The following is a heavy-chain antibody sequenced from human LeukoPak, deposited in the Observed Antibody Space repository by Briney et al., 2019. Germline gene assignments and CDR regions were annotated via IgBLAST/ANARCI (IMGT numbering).Heavy chain of an antibody. CDR1: GLTFSSYW. D-gene: IGHD3-22*01. Sequence: GGSLRLSCAASGLTFSSYWMSWVRQAPGKGLEWVANIKQDGSEKYYVDSVKGRFTISRDNAKNSLYLQMNSLRAEDTAVYYCARDENYYDSSGYFSLLDYWGQGTLVTVSS. CDR3: ARDENYYDSSGYFSLLDY. V-gene: IGHV3-7*01. CDR2: IKQDGSEK. J-gene: IGHJ4*02.